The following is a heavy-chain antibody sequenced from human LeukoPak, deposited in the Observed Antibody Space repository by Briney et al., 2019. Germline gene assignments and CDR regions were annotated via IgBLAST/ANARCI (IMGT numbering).Heavy chain of an antibody. V-gene: IGHV4-39*01. Sequence: SETLSLTCTVSGGSISSNSYYWGWIRQPPGKGLEWIGSIYYSGSTYYNPSLKSRVTISVDTSKNQFSLKLSSVTAADTAVYYCARQLDDYGDKNFDYWGQGTLVTVSS. D-gene: IGHD4-17*01. CDR2: IYYSGST. J-gene: IGHJ4*02. CDR3: ARQLDDYGDKNFDY. CDR1: GGSISSNSYY.